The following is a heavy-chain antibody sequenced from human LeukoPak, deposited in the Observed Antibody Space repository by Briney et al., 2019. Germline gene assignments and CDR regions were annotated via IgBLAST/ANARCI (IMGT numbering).Heavy chain of an antibody. CDR2: IKQDGSKK. D-gene: IGHD3-16*02. J-gene: IGHJ4*02. V-gene: IGHV3-7*03. Sequence: GGSLRLSCVASGFPFSSYWMTWVRQAPGKGLEWVANIKQDGSKKSYVDSVKGRFTISRDNSKNTLYLQMNSLRAEDTAVYYCAKDQGDYVWGSYPNPDYWGQGTLVTVSS. CDR3: AKDQGDYVWGSYPNPDY. CDR1: GFPFSSYW.